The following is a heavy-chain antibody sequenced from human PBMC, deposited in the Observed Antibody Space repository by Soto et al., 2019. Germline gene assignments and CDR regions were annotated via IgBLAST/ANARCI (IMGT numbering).Heavy chain of an antibody. V-gene: IGHV3-72*01. CDR1: GFTFSDHY. D-gene: IGHD3-10*01. CDR3: TVWGSGNDFGAA. J-gene: IGHJ4*02. CDR2: SKNKADSYTT. Sequence: EVQLVESGGGLVQPGGSLRLSCAASGFTFSDHYMDWVRQAPGKGLEWVGRSKNKADSYTTEYAAYVKGSFTIASAGSKNSLFLQINSLKTEDKAVYYCTVWGSGNDFGAAWGQGILVTVSS.